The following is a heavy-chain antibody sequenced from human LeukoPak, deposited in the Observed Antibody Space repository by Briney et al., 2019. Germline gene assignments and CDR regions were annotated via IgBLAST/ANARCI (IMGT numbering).Heavy chain of an antibody. CDR3: ARVIHTGIGRGIFEY. J-gene: IGHJ4*02. CDR2: IYHSGST. CDR1: GDSITSSSYS. V-gene: IGHV4-39*07. Sequence: SETLSLTCTVSGDSITSSSYSWGWIRQSPGKGLEWIGSIYHSGSTYYNPSLRSRVTISTDAPKNQFSLKQSSVTAADTAVYYCARVIHTGIGRGIFEYWGQGTLVTVSS. D-gene: IGHD1-1*01.